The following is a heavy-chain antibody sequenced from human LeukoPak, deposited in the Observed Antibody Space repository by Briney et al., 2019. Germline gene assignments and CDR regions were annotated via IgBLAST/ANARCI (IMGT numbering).Heavy chain of an antibody. CDR1: GFTFSSYS. D-gene: IGHD3-10*01. J-gene: IGHJ4*02. V-gene: IGHV3-21*01. CDR3: ARGEVHYYGSGSDY. Sequence: PGGSLRLSCAVSGFTFSSYSMNWVRQAPGKGLEWVSSISTSSSYIYYADSVKGRFTISRHNAKNSLYLQMNSLRAEDTAVYYCARGEVHYYGSGSDYWGQGTLVTVSS. CDR2: ISTSSSYI.